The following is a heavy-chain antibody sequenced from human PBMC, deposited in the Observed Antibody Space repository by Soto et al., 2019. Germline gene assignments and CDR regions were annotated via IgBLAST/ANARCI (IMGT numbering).Heavy chain of an antibody. D-gene: IGHD5-18*01. CDR1: GFTFDDYA. Sequence: EVQLVESGGGLVQPGRSLRLSCAASGFTFDDYAMHWVRQAPGKGLEWVSGISWNSGSIGYADSVKGRFTISRDNXKNSLYLQMNSLRAEDTALYYCAKDGYSYGNYFDYWGQGTLVTVSS. V-gene: IGHV3-9*01. CDR3: AKDGYSYGNYFDY. CDR2: ISWNSGSI. J-gene: IGHJ4*02.